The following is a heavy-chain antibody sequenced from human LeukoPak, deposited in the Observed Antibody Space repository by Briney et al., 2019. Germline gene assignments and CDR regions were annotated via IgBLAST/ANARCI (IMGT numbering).Heavy chain of an antibody. Sequence: ASVKVSCKASGYTFTGYYMHWVRQAPGQGLEWMGWINPNSGGTNYAQKFQGRVTMTRDTSISTAYMELSRLRSDDTAVYYCARGTPLTIFGVVTLNWFDPWGQGTLVTVSS. CDR1: GYTFTGYY. D-gene: IGHD3-3*01. J-gene: IGHJ5*02. CDR2: INPNSGGT. V-gene: IGHV1-2*02. CDR3: ARGTPLTIFGVVTLNWFDP.